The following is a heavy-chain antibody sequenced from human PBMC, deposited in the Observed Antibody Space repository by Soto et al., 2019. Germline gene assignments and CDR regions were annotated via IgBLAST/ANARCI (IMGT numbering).Heavy chain of an antibody. CDR2: IYYSGST. J-gene: IGHJ5*02. V-gene: IGHV4-39*01. CDR3: APLFRAPATWWFDP. CDR1: GGSISSSSYY. Sequence: PSETLSLTCTVSGGSISSSSYYWGWIRQPPGKGLEWIGSIYYSGSTYYNPSLKSRVTISVDTSKNQFSLRLSSVTAADTAVYYCAPLFRAPATWWFDPWGQGTLVTVSS. D-gene: IGHD2-15*01.